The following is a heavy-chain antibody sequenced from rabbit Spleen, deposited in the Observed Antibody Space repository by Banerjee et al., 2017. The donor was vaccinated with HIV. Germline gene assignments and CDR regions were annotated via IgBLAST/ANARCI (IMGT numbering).Heavy chain of an antibody. D-gene: IGHD1-1*01. CDR1: GFSFSSSHY. V-gene: IGHV1S40*01. CDR3: ARDTSSSFSSYGMDL. CDR2: IYTGSSGST. J-gene: IGHJ6*01. Sequence: QSLEESGGDLVKPGASLTLTCTASGFSFSSSHYMCWVRQAPGKGLEWIACIYTGSSGSTYYASWAKGRFTISKTSSNTVTLQMTSLTAADTATYFCARDTSSSFSSYGMDLWGPGTLVTVS.